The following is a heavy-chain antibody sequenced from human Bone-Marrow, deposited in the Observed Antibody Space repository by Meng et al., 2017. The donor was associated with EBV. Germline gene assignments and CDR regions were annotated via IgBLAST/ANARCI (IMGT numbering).Heavy chain of an antibody. Sequence: QLQLRESGHGQVVPSETLFPLCTVSGDSISSFNYWGWIRQPQGRGLEWIGSVYNNGSSYYIPSLKRRVTVSVDTSKNQFSLRLTSVTAADTDVYYCARSFPSWHSPRLDPFGAWGQGTLVTVSS. D-gene: IGHD6-19*01. V-gene: IGHV4-39*01. CDR3: ARSFPSWHSPRLDPFGA. CDR2: VYNNGSS. J-gene: IGHJ5*02. CDR1: GDSISSFNY.